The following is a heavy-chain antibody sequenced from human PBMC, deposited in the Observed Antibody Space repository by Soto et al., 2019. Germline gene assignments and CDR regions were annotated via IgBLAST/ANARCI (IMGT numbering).Heavy chain of an antibody. D-gene: IGHD5-18*01. Sequence: EVQLVESGGGLVKPGGSLRLSCAASGFTFSSYSMNWVREAPGKGLVWVSSISSTSSYIYYADSLKGRFTISRDNAKNSLYLQMNSLRAEDTAVYYCARDQPGYSYGYGLGYWGQGTLVTVSS. V-gene: IGHV3-21*01. CDR3: ARDQPGYSYGYGLGY. CDR2: ISSTSSYI. CDR1: GFTFSSYS. J-gene: IGHJ4*02.